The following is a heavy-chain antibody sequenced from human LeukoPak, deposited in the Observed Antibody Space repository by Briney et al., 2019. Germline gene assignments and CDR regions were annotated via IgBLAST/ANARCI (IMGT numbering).Heavy chain of an antibody. Sequence: GGSLRLSCAASGFTFSSYEMNWVLQAPGKGLEWVSSISSTSTYIYYADSVKGRFTVSRDNAKKSLYLQMNSLRADDTAVYYCTRDEDEKLVRDYWGQGALVTVSS. CDR2: ISSTSTYI. V-gene: IGHV3-21*01. D-gene: IGHD6-13*01. CDR3: TRDEDEKLVRDY. CDR1: GFTFSSYE. J-gene: IGHJ4*02.